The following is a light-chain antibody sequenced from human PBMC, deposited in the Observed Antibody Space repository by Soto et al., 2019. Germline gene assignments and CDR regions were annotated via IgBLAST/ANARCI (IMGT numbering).Light chain of an antibody. J-gene: IGLJ1*01. V-gene: IGLV1-40*01. CDR3: QSYDSSLGANYV. Sequence: QSVLTQPPSVSGAPGQRVTISCTGSSSNLGAGYDVHWYQQLPGTAPKLLIYGNTNRPSGVPDRFSGSKSVTSASLAITGLQAEDESEYYCQSYDSSLGANYVFGTGTKLTVL. CDR1: SSNLGAGYD. CDR2: GNT.